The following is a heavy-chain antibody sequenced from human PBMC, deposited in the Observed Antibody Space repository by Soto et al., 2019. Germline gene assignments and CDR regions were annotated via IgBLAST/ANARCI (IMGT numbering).Heavy chain of an antibody. CDR3: AKAPTNFGVDITVGYYYGMDV. CDR2: VSGGGTRT. V-gene: IGHV3-23*01. Sequence: SAASAVLLLSSAMCWLRQAPVGVVASVSAVSGGGTRTYYVDSVNGRFTTSENRSKNTIYMQMNSLSAKDTAVYYWAKAPTNFGVDITVGYYYGMDVWGQGTTVTVSS. D-gene: IGHD3-3*01. CDR1: AVLLLSSA. J-gene: IGHJ6*02.